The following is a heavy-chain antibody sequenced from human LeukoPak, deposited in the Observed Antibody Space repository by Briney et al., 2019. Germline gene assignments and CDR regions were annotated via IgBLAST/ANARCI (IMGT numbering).Heavy chain of an antibody. Sequence: GGSLRLSCAASGFTFSNAWMSWVRQAPGKGLEWVGRIKSKTDGGTTAYAAPVTGRFTISRDDSKNTLYLQMNSLRAEDTAVYYCARDQRVFGESTEHDYWGQGTLVTVSS. CDR1: GFTFSNAW. CDR3: ARDQRVFGESTEHDY. D-gene: IGHD3-10*02. CDR2: IKSKTDGGTT. V-gene: IGHV3-15*01. J-gene: IGHJ4*02.